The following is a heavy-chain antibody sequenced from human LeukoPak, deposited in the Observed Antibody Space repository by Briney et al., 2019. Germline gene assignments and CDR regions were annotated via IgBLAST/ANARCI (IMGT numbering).Heavy chain of an antibody. CDR3: ARQRAVAGTEDY. V-gene: IGHV4-39*01. Sequence: SETLSLTCTVSGGSISSSNYYWGWIRQPPGKGLEWIGTISNRGSTYYNPSLKSRVTISVDTSKNQLSLKLSSVTAADTAIFYCARQRAVAGTEDYWGQGTLVPSPQ. CDR1: GGSISSSNYY. J-gene: IGHJ4*02. D-gene: IGHD6-19*01. CDR2: ISNRGST.